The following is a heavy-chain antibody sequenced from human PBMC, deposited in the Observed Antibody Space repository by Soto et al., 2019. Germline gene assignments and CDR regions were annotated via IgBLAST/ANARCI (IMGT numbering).Heavy chain of an antibody. CDR1: GATFTSST. Sequence: SVKVSCKASGATFTSSTVNWVRQARGQPPEWIGWILVGSGQTNSAQKFQGRVAITRDMSTYTAYLELNSLRSDDSAVYYCAAISSGYYRVFDYWGHGTQVTVSS. CDR3: AAISSGYYRVFDY. J-gene: IGHJ4*01. V-gene: IGHV1-58*01. D-gene: IGHD3-22*01. CDR2: ILVGSGQT.